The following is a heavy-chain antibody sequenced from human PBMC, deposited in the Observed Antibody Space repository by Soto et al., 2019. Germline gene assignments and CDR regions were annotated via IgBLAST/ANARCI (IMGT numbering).Heavy chain of an antibody. V-gene: IGHV3-21*01. J-gene: IGHJ5*02. Sequence: GGSLRLSCAASGFTFRSFTMNWVRQAPGKGLEWVSTISSNSAYIYYTDALRGRFTISRDNAKNSLHLQMNSLRAEDTAVYYCTRDASRDSSARGWFDPWGPGTLVTV. CDR1: GFTFRSFT. CDR3: TRDASRDSSARGWFDP. CDR2: ISSNSAYI. D-gene: IGHD6-13*01.